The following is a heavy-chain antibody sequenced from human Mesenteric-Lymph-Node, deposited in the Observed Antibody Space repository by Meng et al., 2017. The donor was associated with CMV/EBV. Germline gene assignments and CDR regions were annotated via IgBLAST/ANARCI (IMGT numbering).Heavy chain of an antibody. CDR3: ARTAAIRGSAFDI. J-gene: IGHJ3*02. V-gene: IGHV1-69*02. CDR1: GGTFSSYT. D-gene: IGHD2-2*02. CDR2: IIPILGIA. Sequence: SVKVSCKASGGTFSSYTISWVRQAPGQGLEWMGRIIPILGIANYAQKFQGRVTITADKSTSTAYMELSSLRSEDTAVYYCARTAAIRGSAFDIWGQGTMVTVSS.